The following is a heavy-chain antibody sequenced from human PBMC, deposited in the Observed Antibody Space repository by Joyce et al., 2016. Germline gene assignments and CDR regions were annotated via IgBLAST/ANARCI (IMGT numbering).Heavy chain of an antibody. CDR1: GFSFSSYE. V-gene: IGHV3-30*01. Sequence: QVQLVESGGGVVQPGRSLRLSCAASGFSFSSYEMHWVRQPPGKGLEWGAFWSLDGSKEYYPDSGRGGFTISRDNSKSTLFLQMDSLRAEDTAVYYCVRPDITGYFSTFEYWGRGALVTVSS. CDR3: VRPDITGYFSTFEY. D-gene: IGHD3-22*01. J-gene: IGHJ4*02. CDR2: WSLDGSKE.